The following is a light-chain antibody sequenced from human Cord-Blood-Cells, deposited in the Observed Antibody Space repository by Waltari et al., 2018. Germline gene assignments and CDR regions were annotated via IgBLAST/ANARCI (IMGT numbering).Light chain of an antibody. V-gene: IGKV1-39*01. CDR1: QSISSY. CDR2: AAS. J-gene: IGKJ2*01. Sequence: DIQMTQSPSSLSASVGDRVTITRQASQSISSYLNWYQQKPGKAPELLIYAASSLQSGVPSRFSGSGSGTDFTLTISSLQPEDVAAYYCQQSYSTPYPFGQGTTLEIK. CDR3: QQSYSTPYP.